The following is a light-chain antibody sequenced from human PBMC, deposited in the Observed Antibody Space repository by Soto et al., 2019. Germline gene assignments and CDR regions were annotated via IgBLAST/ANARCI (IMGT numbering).Light chain of an antibody. CDR3: QQYHFFST. Sequence: DIQMTTSPCTLSASVGARVTITCRASQSIRSWLAWYQQKPGNAPKLLIYQASTLETGVPSRFSGSGSGTEFTLTISSLQPEDCATYYCQQYHFFSTVGKGTKVDI. CDR2: QAS. V-gene: IGKV1-5*03. J-gene: IGKJ1*01. CDR1: QSIRSW.